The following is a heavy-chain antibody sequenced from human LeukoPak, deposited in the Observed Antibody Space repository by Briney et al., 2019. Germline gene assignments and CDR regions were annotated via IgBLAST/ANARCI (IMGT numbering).Heavy chain of an antibody. CDR1: GGTFSSYA. CDR2: IIPIFGTA. CDR3: ARVAGYSGHDLYYYYMDV. V-gene: IGHV1-69*05. Sequence: SVKVSCKASGGTFSSYAISWVRQAPGQGLEWMGGIIPIFGTANYAQKFQGRVTITTDESTSTAYMELSSLRSEDTAVYYCARVAGYSGHDLYYYYMDVWGKGTTVTVSS. D-gene: IGHD5-12*01. J-gene: IGHJ6*03.